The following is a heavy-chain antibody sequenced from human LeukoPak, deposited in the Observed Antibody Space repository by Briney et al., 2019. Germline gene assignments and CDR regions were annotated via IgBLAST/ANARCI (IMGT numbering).Heavy chain of an antibody. V-gene: IGHV4-34*01. Sequence: PSETLSLTCTVSGGSISNYYWRWIRQPPGKGLEWIGEVTYSGGANYNPSLKSRVTVSVDTSKNQFSLKLSSVTVADTAVYYCARGPLGSSWHYYYYYGMDVWGQGATVTVSS. CDR1: GGSISNYY. D-gene: IGHD6-13*01. J-gene: IGHJ6*02. CDR3: ARGPLGSSWHYYYYYGMDV. CDR2: VTYSGGA.